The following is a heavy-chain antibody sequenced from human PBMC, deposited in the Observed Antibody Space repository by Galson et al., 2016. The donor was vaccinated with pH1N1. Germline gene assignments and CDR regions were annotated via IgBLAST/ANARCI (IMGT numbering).Heavy chain of an antibody. CDR3: VRAYSGYDRNWFDR. Sequence: LSLTCTVSYYSVASGYYWGWIRQPPGKGLEWIGSVYRTGASIYNPSLKSRATVSVDTSKNQFFLNLTSVTAADTAVYYRVRAYSGYDRNWFDRWGQGALVSVSS. V-gene: IGHV4-38-2*02. J-gene: IGHJ5*02. D-gene: IGHD5-12*01. CDR2: VYRTGAS. CDR1: YYSVASGYY.